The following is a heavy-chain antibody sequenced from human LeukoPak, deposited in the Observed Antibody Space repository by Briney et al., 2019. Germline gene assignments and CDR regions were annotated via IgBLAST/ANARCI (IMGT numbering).Heavy chain of an antibody. V-gene: IGHV3-48*04. Sequence: GALRLSCAASGFTFSSYSMNWVRQAPGKGLEWVSYISSSSSTIYYADSVKGRFTISRDNAKNSLYLQMNSLRAEDTAVYYCARDRGNSWDAFDIWGQGTMVTVSS. CDR3: ARDRGNSWDAFDI. D-gene: IGHD4-23*01. CDR2: ISSSSSTI. CDR1: GFTFSSYS. J-gene: IGHJ3*02.